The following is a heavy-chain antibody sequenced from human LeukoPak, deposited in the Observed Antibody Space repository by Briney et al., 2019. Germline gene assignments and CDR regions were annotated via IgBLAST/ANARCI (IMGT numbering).Heavy chain of an antibody. D-gene: IGHD2-2*01. J-gene: IGHJ4*02. V-gene: IGHV3-30*18. CDR2: ISYDGRNK. Sequence: GGSLRLSCAASGFTFNNYGMHWVRQAPGKGLEWVAVISYDGRNKHHPDSVKGRFTISRDISTDTLWLQMDSLRTEDTAVYYCAKGPLRGTAAAIDYWGQGTLVTVSS. CDR1: GFTFNNYG. CDR3: AKGPLRGTAAAIDY.